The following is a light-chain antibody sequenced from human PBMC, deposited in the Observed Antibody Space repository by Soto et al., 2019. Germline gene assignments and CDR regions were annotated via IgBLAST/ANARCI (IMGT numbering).Light chain of an antibody. V-gene: IGLV2-14*03. J-gene: IGLJ3*02. Sequence: QSVLTQPASVSGSPGQSITISCTGTSSDVGGYNYVTWYQHHPGKAPKVMIYDVSNRPSGVSNRFSGSKSGNTASLTISGLQAEDEADYYCSSYTSRSTWVFGGGTQLTVL. CDR1: SSDVGGYNY. CDR3: SSYTSRSTWV. CDR2: DVS.